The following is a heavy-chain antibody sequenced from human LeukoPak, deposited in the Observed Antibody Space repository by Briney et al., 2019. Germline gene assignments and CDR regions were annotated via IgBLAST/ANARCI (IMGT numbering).Heavy chain of an antibody. Sequence: KSSETLSLTCTVSGGSISSGGYYWSWIRQHPGKGLEWIGYIYYSGSTYYNPSLKSRVTISVDTSMNQFSLKLSSVTAADTAVYYCARANYDSSGYYWYYFDYWGQGTLVTVSS. CDR2: IYYSGST. CDR3: ARANYDSSGYYWYYFDY. D-gene: IGHD3-22*01. V-gene: IGHV4-31*03. CDR1: GGSISSGGYY. J-gene: IGHJ4*02.